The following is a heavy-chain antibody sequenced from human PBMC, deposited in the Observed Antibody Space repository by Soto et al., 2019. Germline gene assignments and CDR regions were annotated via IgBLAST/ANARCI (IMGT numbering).Heavy chain of an antibody. CDR2: INPNGGVT. Sequence: QVQLVQSGAEVKKPGASVTVSCRSSGDTFNDYYIHWVRQAPGQGLEWMGWINPNGGVTKYAQKFQGWVTMTRDTSIRTVYMQLSRLRSDDTAVYYRARESGGATATLDYYYYMDVWGTGTTVTVSS. V-gene: IGHV1-2*04. J-gene: IGHJ6*03. D-gene: IGHD5-12*01. CDR3: ARESGGATATLDYYYYMDV. CDR1: GDTFNDYY.